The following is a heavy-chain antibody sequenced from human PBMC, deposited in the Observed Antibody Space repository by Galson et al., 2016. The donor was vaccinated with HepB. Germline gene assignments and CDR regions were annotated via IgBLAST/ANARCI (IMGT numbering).Heavy chain of an antibody. Sequence: SLRLSCAASGFTDSNYGMHWVRQAQGKGLEWVAADSMEGRRKFYADSVKGRFTISRDNTKGTVYLHMNSLRDEDTAVYYCTREANDAFDIWGQGTMVTVSS. CDR3: TREANDAFDI. CDR2: DSMEGRRK. V-gene: IGHV3-30*03. CDR1: GFTDSNYG. J-gene: IGHJ3*02.